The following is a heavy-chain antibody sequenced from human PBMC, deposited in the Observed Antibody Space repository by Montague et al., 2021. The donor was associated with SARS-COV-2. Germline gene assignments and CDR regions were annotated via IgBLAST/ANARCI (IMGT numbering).Heavy chain of an antibody. V-gene: IGHV3-33*08. CDR1: GFTFSSYG. D-gene: IGHD5-12*01. J-gene: IGHJ6*02. CDR2: IWYDGSNK. CDR3: AREVSGYDLFGEGGMDV. Sequence: SLRLSCAASGFTFSSYGMHWVRQAPGKGLEWVAVIWYDGSNKYYADSVKGRFTISRDNSKNTPYLQMNSLRAEDTAVYYCAREVSGYDLFGEGGMDVWGQGTTVTVSS.